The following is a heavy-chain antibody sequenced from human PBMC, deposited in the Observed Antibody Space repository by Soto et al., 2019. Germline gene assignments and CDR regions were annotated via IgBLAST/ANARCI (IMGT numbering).Heavy chain of an antibody. V-gene: IGHV1-3*01. CDR2: INAGNGNT. CDR1: GYTFTTYA. D-gene: IGHD1-26*01. J-gene: IGHJ4*02. CDR3: ARMGSGFYWYY. Sequence: ASVKVSCKASGYTFTTYAIHWVRQAPGQRLEWMGWINAGNGNTKYSQKFQGRVTITRDTSASTAYMALSSLRSEDTAVYYCARMGSGFYWYYWGQGTLVTVSS.